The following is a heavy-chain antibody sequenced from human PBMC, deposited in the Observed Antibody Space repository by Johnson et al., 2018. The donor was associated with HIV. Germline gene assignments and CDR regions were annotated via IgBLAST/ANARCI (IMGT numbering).Heavy chain of an antibody. J-gene: IGHJ3*02. CDR3: AKDRPPSDIIVGASAHDAFDI. D-gene: IGHD1-26*01. CDR2: ISGSGGSP. Sequence: VQLVESGGGLVQPGGSLRLSCAASGFTFSSYAMSWVRQAPGKGLEWVSAISGSGGSPYYADSVKGRFTLSRHNSKNTLYLQMNSLRAEDTAVYYCAKDRPPSDIIVGASAHDAFDIWGQGTMVTVSS. CDR1: GFTFSSYA. V-gene: IGHV3-23*04.